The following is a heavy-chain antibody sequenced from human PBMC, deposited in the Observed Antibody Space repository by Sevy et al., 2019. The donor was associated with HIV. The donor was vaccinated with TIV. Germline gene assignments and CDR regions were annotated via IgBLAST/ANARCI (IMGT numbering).Heavy chain of an antibody. J-gene: IGHJ3*02. D-gene: IGHD3-16*01. CDR1: IFTFNIYG. Sequence: GGSLRLSCAASIFTFNIYGMQWVRQAPGKGLEWVAYMRKDGLTTYYADSVKGRFTISRDSSKNTLYLQMNSLRIEDAALDYCTRETNYYDASGPVPGDIWGQGTMVTVSS. V-gene: IGHV3-30*02. CDR2: MRKDGLTT. CDR3: TRETNYYDASGPVPGDI.